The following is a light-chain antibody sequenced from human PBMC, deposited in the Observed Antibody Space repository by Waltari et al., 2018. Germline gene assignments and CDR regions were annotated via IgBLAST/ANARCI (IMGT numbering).Light chain of an antibody. CDR3: CSYAGRNIWV. Sequence: QSALTQPASVSGSPGQSITISCTGTSSVVGSYHLVSWYQQHPDKAPQLMVYEVIGRPSSFSSRRAGSKSGYKASLTISGLQAEDEAEYYCCSYAGRNIWVFGGGTKLTVL. J-gene: IGLJ3*02. CDR2: EVI. CDR1: SSVVGSYHL. V-gene: IGLV2-23*02.